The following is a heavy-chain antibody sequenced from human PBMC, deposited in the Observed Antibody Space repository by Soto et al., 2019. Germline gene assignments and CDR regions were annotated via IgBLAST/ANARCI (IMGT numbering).Heavy chain of an antibody. V-gene: IGHV4-4*02. Sequence: SETLSLTCAASGGSIRSSNWWRWVRPPPGKGLEWIGEIYHSGSTNYNPSLKRRVTISVDKSKNHFSLKLSSVTAADTAVYYCARDTVRFLDQGYGMDVWVQGTTVTVSS. D-gene: IGHD3-3*01. J-gene: IGHJ6*02. CDR2: IYHSGST. CDR1: GGSIRSSNW. CDR3: ARDTVRFLDQGYGMDV.